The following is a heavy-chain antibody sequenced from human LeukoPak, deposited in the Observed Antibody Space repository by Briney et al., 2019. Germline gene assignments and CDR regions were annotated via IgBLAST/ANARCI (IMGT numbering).Heavy chain of an antibody. D-gene: IGHD6-19*01. CDR1: GFTFDDYA. J-gene: IGHJ3*02. CDR2: ISWNSGSI. CDR3: AKDSAQGSGWQDDAFDI. V-gene: IGHV3-9*01. Sequence: GGSLRLSCAASGFTFDDYAMHWVRQAPGKGPEWVSGISWNSGSIGYADSVKGRFTISRDNAKNSLYLQMNSLRAEDTALYYCAKDSAQGSGWQDDAFDIWGQGTMVTVSP.